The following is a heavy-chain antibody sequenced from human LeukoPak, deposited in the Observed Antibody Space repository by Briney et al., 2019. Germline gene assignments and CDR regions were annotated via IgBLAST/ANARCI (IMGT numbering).Heavy chain of an antibody. J-gene: IGHJ4*02. CDR1: GGTFSSYA. V-gene: IGHV1-69*13. D-gene: IGHD3-10*01. Sequence: ASVTVSCTASGGTFSSYAISWVRQAPGQGLEWMGGIIPIFGTANYAQKFQGRVTITADESTSTAYMELSSLRSEDTAVYYCARRPYGPRLYYFDYWGQGTLVTVSS. CDR2: IIPIFGTA. CDR3: ARRPYGPRLYYFDY.